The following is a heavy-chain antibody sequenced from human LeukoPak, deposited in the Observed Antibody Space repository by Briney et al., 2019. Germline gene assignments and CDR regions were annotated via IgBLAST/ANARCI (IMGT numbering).Heavy chain of an antibody. Sequence: WASVKVSCKASGYTFTNYDVNWVRQATGQGLEWMGWMNPNSGGTGFAQKFQGRVTMTRNTSINTAYMELSSLRSEDTAVYYCARGPRGYDASIRYNWFDPWGQGTLVTVSS. J-gene: IGHJ5*02. CDR2: MNPNSGGT. CDR1: GYTFTNYD. CDR3: ARGPRGYDASIRYNWFDP. V-gene: IGHV1-8*01. D-gene: IGHD5-12*01.